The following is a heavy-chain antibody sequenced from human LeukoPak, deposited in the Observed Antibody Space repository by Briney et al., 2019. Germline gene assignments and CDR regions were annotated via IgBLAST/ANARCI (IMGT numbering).Heavy chain of an antibody. J-gene: IGHJ4*02. Sequence: LSDTLSLTCTVSGGSLSPYYWSWMRQPPPKGLDWLGCIYFIGNTDYNPSLKSRVAISVDTSKNQFSLKLSSVTAADTAVYYYARTQTRLKQYCSSTNCPIEDYWGQGTLVTVSS. V-gene: IGHV4-59*07. CDR2: IYFIGNT. D-gene: IGHD2-2*01. CDR1: GGSLSPYY. CDR3: ARTQTRLKQYCSSTNCPIEDY.